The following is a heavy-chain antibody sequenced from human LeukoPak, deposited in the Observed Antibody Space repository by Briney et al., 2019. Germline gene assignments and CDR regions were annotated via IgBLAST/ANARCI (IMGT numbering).Heavy chain of an antibody. CDR1: GGSISSYY. Sequence: KSSETLSLTCTVSGGSISSYYWSWIRQPPGKGLEWIGYIYYSGSTNYNPSLKSRVTISVDTSKNQFSLKLSSVTAADTAVYYCAGGGDSGGYYYPMFDYWGQGTLVTVSS. D-gene: IGHD3-22*01. CDR3: AGGGDSGGYYYPMFDY. CDR2: IYYSGST. J-gene: IGHJ4*02. V-gene: IGHV4-59*01.